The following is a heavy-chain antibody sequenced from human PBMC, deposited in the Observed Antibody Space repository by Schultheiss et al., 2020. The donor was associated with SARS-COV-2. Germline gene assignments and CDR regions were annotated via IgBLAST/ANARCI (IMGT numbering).Heavy chain of an antibody. Sequence: GSLRLSCAVYGGSFSGYYWSWIRQPPGKGLEWIGYIYYSGSTNYNPSLKSRVTISVDTSKNQFSLKLSSVTAADTAVYYCASRSAVGYYYYMDVWGKGTTVTVSS. D-gene: IGHD1-26*01. CDR2: IYYSGST. CDR1: GGSFSGYY. V-gene: IGHV4-59*08. J-gene: IGHJ6*03. CDR3: ASRSAVGYYYYMDV.